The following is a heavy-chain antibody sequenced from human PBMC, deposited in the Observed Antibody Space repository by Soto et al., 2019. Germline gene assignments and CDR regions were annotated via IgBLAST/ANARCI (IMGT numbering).Heavy chain of an antibody. CDR3: ARKRGERGDWFDP. CDR2: IDPSDSYT. Sequence: PGESLKISCRASGYTFAVYWITWLRQMPGKGLEWMGRIDPSDSYTIYNPSFEGHVTISIDKSISTAYLQWSNLKASDTAIYYCARKRGERGDWFDPWGQGTLFTVSS. CDR1: GYTFAVYW. J-gene: IGHJ5*02. V-gene: IGHV5-10-1*01. D-gene: IGHD1-1*01.